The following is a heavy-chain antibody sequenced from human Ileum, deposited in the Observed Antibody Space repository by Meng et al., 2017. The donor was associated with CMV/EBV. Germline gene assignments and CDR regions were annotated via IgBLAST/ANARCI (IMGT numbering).Heavy chain of an antibody. CDR3: TKTQCSGYDTPYYFDY. CDR2: INSDGSST. Sequence: GESLKISCAASGFTFSSHWTHWVRQAPGKGLVWVSRINSDGSSTSYADSVKGRFTIPRDNAKNTPYLQMSSLKTEDTAVYYCTKTQCSGYDTPYYFDYWGQGTLVTVSS. CDR1: GFTFSSHW. D-gene: IGHD5-12*01. V-gene: IGHV3-74*01. J-gene: IGHJ4*02.